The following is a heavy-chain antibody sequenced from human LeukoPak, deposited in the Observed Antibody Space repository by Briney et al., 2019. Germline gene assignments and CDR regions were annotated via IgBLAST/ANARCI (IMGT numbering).Heavy chain of an antibody. V-gene: IGHV3-48*04. CDR2: ISSSGSTI. CDR3: ARYDYVRARPDY. Sequence: QAGGYLRLSCEASGFTFSSYWMHWVRQAPGKGLEWVSYISSSGSTIYYADSVKGRFTISRDNAKNSLYLQMNSLRAEDTAVYYRARYDYVRARPDYWGQGTLVTVSS. J-gene: IGHJ4*02. D-gene: IGHD3-16*01. CDR1: GFTFSSYW.